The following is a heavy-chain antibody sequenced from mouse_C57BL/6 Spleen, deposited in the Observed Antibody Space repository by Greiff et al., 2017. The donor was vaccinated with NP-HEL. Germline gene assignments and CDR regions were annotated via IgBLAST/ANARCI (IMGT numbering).Heavy chain of an antibody. V-gene: IGHV5-4*01. CDR2: ISDGGSYT. D-gene: IGHD1-1*01. CDR1: GFTFSSYA. CDR3: AREGAITTVVARYFDV. Sequence: EVKLMESGGGLVKPGGSLKLSCAASGFTFSSYAMSWVRQTPEKRLEWVATISDGGSYTYYPDNVKGRFTISRANAKNNLYLQMSHLKSEDTARYYCAREGAITTVVARYFDVWGTGTTVTVSS. J-gene: IGHJ1*03.